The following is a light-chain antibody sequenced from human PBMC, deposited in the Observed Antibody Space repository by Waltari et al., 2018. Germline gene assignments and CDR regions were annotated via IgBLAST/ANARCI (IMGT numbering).Light chain of an antibody. CDR1: SSDVGTYDY. CDR3: SSYAGNNNVV. CDR2: EVT. Sequence: QSALTQPPSASVSPGQSVTIPCTGTSSDVGTYDYVSWYQQHPGVAPKLMIYEVTKRPSGVPDRFSGSKSGNTASLTVSGLQAEDEADYYCSSYAGNNNVVFGGGTKLTVL. V-gene: IGLV2-8*01. J-gene: IGLJ2*01.